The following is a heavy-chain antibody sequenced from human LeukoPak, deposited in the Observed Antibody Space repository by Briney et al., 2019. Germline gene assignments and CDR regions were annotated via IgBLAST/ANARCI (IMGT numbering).Heavy chain of an antibody. CDR3: ARLSQTPDYYSNGGYYYLGY. CDR1: RYTFTSYD. Sequence: ASVTDSCKASRYTFTSYDINWVREAAGQGLEWMGWMNPNTGRTGFAQKFQGRLTMTRDTSISTAYMELSSLRSEDTAVYYCARLSQTPDYYSNGGYYYLGYWGQGTPVTVSS. CDR2: MNPNTGRT. V-gene: IGHV1-8*01. D-gene: IGHD3-22*01. J-gene: IGHJ4*02.